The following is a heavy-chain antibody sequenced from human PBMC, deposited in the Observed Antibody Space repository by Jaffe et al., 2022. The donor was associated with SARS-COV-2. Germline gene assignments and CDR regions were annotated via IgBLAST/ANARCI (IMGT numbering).Heavy chain of an antibody. V-gene: IGHV7-4-1*02. CDR3: ARDREQWPLRGYYYYYYGMDV. D-gene: IGHD6-19*01. Sequence: QVQLVQSGSELKKPGASVKVSCKASGYTFTSYAMNWVRQAPGQGLEWMGWINTNTGNPTYAQGFTGRFVFSLDTSVSTAYLQISSLKAEDTAVYYCARDREQWPLRGYYYYYYGMDVWGQGTTVTVSS. CDR2: INTNTGNP. J-gene: IGHJ6*02. CDR1: GYTFTSYA.